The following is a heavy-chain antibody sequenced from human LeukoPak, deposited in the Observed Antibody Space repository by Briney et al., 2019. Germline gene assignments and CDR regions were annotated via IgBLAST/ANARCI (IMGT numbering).Heavy chain of an antibody. Sequence: ASVKVSCKASGYTFTGYYMHWVRQAPGQGLEWMGWINPSSGGTNYAQKFQGRVTMTRDTSISTAYMELSRLRSDDTAVYYCARGKSTGGWYAKYLDYWGRGTLVTVSS. D-gene: IGHD6-19*01. V-gene: IGHV1-2*02. CDR1: GYTFTGYY. CDR3: ARGKSTGGWYAKYLDY. CDR2: INPSSGGT. J-gene: IGHJ4*02.